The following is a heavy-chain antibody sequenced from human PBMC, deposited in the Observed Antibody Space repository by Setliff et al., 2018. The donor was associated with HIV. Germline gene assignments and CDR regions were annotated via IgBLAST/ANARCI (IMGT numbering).Heavy chain of an antibody. D-gene: IGHD3-10*01. CDR1: GYTFTSYD. CDR2: KNPNSGNT. V-gene: IGHV1-8*01. Sequence: ASVKVSCKASGYTFTSYDINWVRQATGQGLEWMGWKNPNSGNTGYAQKFQGRVTMTRTTSISTAYMELSSLRSEDTAVYYCARGAYYGSGSYYDSRYRGQGTLVTVSS. J-gene: IGHJ4*02. CDR3: ARGAYYGSGSYYDSRY.